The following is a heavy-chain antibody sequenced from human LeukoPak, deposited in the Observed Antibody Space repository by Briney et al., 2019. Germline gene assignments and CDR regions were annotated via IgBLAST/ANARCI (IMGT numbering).Heavy chain of an antibody. CDR2: IYTSGSA. J-gene: IGHJ4*02. CDR3: ARVGDYYDSSGYPFDY. CDR1: GGSISSYY. Sequence: SETLSLTCTVSGGSISSYYWSWIRQPAGKALEWIGRIYTSGSAKYNPSLKSRATMSVDTSKNQFSLKLSSVTAADTAVYYCARVGDYYDSSGYPFDYWGQGTLVTVSS. V-gene: IGHV4-4*07. D-gene: IGHD3-22*01.